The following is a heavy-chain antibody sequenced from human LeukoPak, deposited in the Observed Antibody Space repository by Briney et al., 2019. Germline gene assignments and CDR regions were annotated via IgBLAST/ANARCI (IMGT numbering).Heavy chain of an antibody. CDR1: GFTFSDYY. J-gene: IGHJ4*02. V-gene: IGHV3-11*01. D-gene: IGHD3-9*01. Sequence: PGGSLRLSCAASGFTFSDYYMSWIRQAPGKGLEWVSYISSSGSTIYYADSVKGRFTISRDNAKNSLYLQMNSLRAEDTALYYCASEAIRYFDWWAHWGQGTLVTVSS. CDR2: ISSSGSTI. CDR3: ASEAIRYFDWWAH.